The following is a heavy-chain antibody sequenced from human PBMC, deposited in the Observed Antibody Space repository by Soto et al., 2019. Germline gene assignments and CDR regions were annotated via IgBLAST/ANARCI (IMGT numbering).Heavy chain of an antibody. J-gene: IGHJ6*02. CDR1: SHSISSSSYY. CDR3: ARHLTYCSAGSCYSDFPYYGMDV. Sequence: SDTLSLTCTVFSHSISSSSYYWDWIRQPPGKKLKWIGSILYSGSTYYNTSIKSRVNISVDTSKNQITLKQSSMTAADTAVYYCARHLTYCSAGSCYSDFPYYGMDVWGQGTTVT. D-gene: IGHD2-15*01. CDR2: ILYSGST. V-gene: IGHV4-39*01.